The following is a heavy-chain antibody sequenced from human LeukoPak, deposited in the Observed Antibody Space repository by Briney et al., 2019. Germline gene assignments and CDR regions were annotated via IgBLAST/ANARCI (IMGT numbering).Heavy chain of an antibody. Sequence: PGGSPRLSCGVTGFTFNYYSMNWVRQAPGKGLEWVASIIGSGSEMFYADSLKGRFTISRDNSENSLYLQMNSLRVEDTAVYYCAKVQSDIVGAMFFAFDVWGQGTMVSVSS. CDR3: AKVQSDIVGAMFFAFDV. V-gene: IGHV3-21*06. J-gene: IGHJ3*01. D-gene: IGHD1-26*01. CDR1: GFTFNYYS. CDR2: IIGSGSEM.